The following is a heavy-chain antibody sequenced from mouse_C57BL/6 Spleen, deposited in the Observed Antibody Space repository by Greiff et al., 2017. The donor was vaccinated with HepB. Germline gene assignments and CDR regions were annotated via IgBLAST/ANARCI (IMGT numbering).Heavy chain of an antibody. Sequence: EVMLVESGGGLVKPGGSLKLSCAASGFTFSDYGMHWVRQAPEKGLEWVAYISSGSSTIYYADTVKGRFTISRDNAKNTLFLQMTSLRSEDTAMYYCARWGRNYAMDYWGQGTSVTVSS. D-gene: IGHD3-3*01. J-gene: IGHJ4*01. CDR1: GFTFSDYG. CDR3: ARWGRNYAMDY. CDR2: ISSGSSTI. V-gene: IGHV5-17*01.